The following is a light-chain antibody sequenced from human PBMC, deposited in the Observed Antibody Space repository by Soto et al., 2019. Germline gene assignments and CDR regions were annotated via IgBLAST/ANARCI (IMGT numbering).Light chain of an antibody. J-gene: IGKJ2*01. V-gene: IGKV1-39*01. CDR2: AAS. CDR1: QSISSY. CDR3: QQSYTLKT. Sequence: DLQMTQSPSSLSASVGDRVTITCRASQSISSYLNWYQQKPGKAPKLLIYAASSLQSGVPSRFSGSGSGTDFTLTISSLQPEDFATYYCQQSYTLKTFGQGTKLEIK.